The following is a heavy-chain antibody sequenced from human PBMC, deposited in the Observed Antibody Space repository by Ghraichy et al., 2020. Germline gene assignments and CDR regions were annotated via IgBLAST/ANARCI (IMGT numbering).Heavy chain of an antibody. CDR3: AKAFTGYSSSWYPEYFQH. CDR1: GFTFSSYG. V-gene: IGHV3-30*02. CDR2: IRYDGNNK. D-gene: IGHD6-13*01. Sequence: GSLRLSCAASGFTFSSYGMDWVRQAPGKGLEWVAFIRYDGNNKYYADSVKGRFTISRDNFKNTLYLQMNSLRAEDTAVYYCAKAFTGYSSSWYPEYFQHWGQGTLVTVSS. J-gene: IGHJ1*01.